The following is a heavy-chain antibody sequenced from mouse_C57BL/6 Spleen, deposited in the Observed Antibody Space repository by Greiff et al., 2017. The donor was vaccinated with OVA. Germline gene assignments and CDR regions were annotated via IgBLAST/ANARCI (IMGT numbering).Heavy chain of an antibody. CDR1: GYSFTDYN. Sequence: EVKLQQSGPELVKPGASVKISCKASGYSFTDYNMNWVKQSNGKSLEWIGVINPNYGTTSYNQKFKGKATLTVDQSSSTAYMQLNSLTSEDSAVYYCAREEIQLGLGFFDYWGQGTTLTVSS. CDR3: AREEIQLGLGFFDY. J-gene: IGHJ2*01. D-gene: IGHD4-1*02. CDR2: INPNYGTT. V-gene: IGHV1-39*01.